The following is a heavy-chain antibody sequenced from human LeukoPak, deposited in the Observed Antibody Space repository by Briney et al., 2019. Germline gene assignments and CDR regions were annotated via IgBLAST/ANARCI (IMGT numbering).Heavy chain of an antibody. V-gene: IGHV3-74*01. J-gene: IGHJ3*02. D-gene: IGHD6-19*01. CDR1: GFPFSSYW. CDR2: IKSDGSST. Sequence: GGSLRLSCAASGFPFSSYWMHWVRQAPGKGLVWVSCIKSDGSSTSYADSVKGRFTISRDNAKNTVYLQMNSLRAEDTAVYYCARDGWGLDQQWLTRTDAFDIRGQGTMVTVSS. CDR3: ARDGWGLDQQWLTRTDAFDI.